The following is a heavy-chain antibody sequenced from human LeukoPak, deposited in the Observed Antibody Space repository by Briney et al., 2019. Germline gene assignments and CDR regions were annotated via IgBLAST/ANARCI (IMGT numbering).Heavy chain of an antibody. CDR1: GGPISSYY. D-gene: IGHD3-10*01. Sequence: SETLSLTCTVSGGPISSYYWSWIRQPPGKGLEWIGYIYYSGSTNYNPSLKSRVTISVDTSKNQFSLKLNSVTAADTALYYCARVIPGVRGVVPLYFDFWGRGTLVTVSS. CDR2: IYYSGST. J-gene: IGHJ4*02. CDR3: ARVIPGVRGVVPLYFDF. V-gene: IGHV4-59*01.